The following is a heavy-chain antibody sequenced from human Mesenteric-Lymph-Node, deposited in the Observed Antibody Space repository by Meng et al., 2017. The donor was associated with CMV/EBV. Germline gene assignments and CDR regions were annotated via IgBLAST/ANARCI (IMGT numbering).Heavy chain of an antibody. CDR2: INHGGST. CDR3: AKLVCIVVRPNTMAPPFDY. D-gene: IGHD2-15*01. V-gene: IGHV4-34*13. Sequence: WSGEINHGGSTNDNPSLKSRVTISGDTSKKQFSLKLTSMSSVTAADTAVYYCAKLVCIVVRPNTMAPPFDYWGQGTLVTVSS. J-gene: IGHJ4*02.